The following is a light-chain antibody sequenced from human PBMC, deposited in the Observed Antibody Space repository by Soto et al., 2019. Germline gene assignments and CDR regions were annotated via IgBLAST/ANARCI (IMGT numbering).Light chain of an antibody. CDR2: DAS. CDR3: QQYNSYSWT. V-gene: IGKV1-5*01. Sequence: DNQITHSPSTLSASVGDRVTITCRASQSISSWLAWYQQKPGKAPKLLIYDASSLESGVPSRFSGSGSGTEFTLTISSLHTDDFATYYWQQYNSYSWTFGQGTK. CDR1: QSISSW. J-gene: IGKJ1*01.